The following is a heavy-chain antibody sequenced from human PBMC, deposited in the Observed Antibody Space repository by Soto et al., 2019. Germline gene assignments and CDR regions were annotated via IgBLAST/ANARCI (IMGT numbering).Heavy chain of an antibody. J-gene: IGHJ4*02. CDR1: GGSMISYY. Sequence: SETLSLTCTVSGGSMISYYWSWIRQPPGRGLEWIGFIYYAGSTKYNPSLNSRFTISRDNAKNSLYLQMNGLREDDTAVYYCVRDPDHGALDYWGRGTLVTVSS. CDR3: VRDPDHGALDY. V-gene: IGHV4-59*03. D-gene: IGHD3-10*01. CDR2: IYYAGST.